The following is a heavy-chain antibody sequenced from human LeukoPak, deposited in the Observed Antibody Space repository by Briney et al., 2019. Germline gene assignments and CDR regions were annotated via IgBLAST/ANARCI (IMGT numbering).Heavy chain of an antibody. CDR3: ARDFGPDTSGGTFDY. Sequence: PGGSLRLSCAASGFTFADYGMSWGRQAPGRGVEWGSGINWNDVSTGYADAAKGRFTSHRDNAKNSLYLQTNSLRAEYTALYYCARDFGPDTSGGTFDYWGQGTLVTVSS. D-gene: IGHD3-3*01. V-gene: IGHV3-20*04. J-gene: IGHJ4*02. CDR2: INWNDVST. CDR1: GFTFADYG.